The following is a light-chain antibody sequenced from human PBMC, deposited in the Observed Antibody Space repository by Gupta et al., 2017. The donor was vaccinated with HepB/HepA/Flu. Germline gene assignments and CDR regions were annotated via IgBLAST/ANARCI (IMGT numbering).Light chain of an antibody. CDR1: SSNIGSNT. CDR2: DNN. CDR3: AAWDDSLNGPV. J-gene: IGLJ1*01. V-gene: IGLV1-44*01. Sequence: QSVLTQPPSASGTPGQRVTISCSGGSSNIGSNTGNWYQQLPGTSPKLLIYDNNQWPSGVPDRFSGSKSGTSASLAISGLQSEDEADYYCAAWDDSLNGPVFGTGTKVTVL.